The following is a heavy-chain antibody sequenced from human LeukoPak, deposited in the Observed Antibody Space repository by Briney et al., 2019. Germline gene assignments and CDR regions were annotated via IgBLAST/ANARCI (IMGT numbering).Heavy chain of an antibody. V-gene: IGHV4-39*07. CDR2: LYYSGST. D-gene: IGHD3-10*01. Sequence: SETLSLTCTVSGGSISSSYYYWGWIRQPPGKGLEWIGSLYYSGSTYYNPSLKSRVTISVDASKNHYSLKLSSVTAADTAVYYCARGRGGPFADYWGQGTLVTVSS. CDR3: ARGRGGPFADY. CDR1: GGSISSSYYY. J-gene: IGHJ4*02.